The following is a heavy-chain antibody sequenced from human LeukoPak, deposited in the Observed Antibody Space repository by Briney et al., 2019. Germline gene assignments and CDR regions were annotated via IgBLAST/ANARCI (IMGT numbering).Heavy chain of an antibody. J-gene: IGHJ4*02. V-gene: IGHV1-46*03. CDR2: INPSGGST. CDR3: AWASGSYYSIDY. D-gene: IGHD1-26*01. CDR1: GYTFTSYY. Sequence: APVKVSCKASGYTFTSYYMHWVRQAPGQGLEWMGIINPSGGSTSYAQKFQGRVTMTRDTSTSTVYMELSSLRSEDTAVYYCAWASGSYYSIDYWGQGTLVTVSS.